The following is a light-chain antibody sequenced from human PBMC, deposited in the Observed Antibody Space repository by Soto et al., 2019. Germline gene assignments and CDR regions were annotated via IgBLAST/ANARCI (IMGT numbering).Light chain of an antibody. CDR2: DVT. V-gene: IGLV2-11*01. J-gene: IGLJ1*01. CDR3: CLYAAGSTYV. CDR1: SSDVGGHNY. Sequence: QSVLTQPRSVSGSPGQSVTISCTGTSSDVGGHNYVSWYQQHPGKAPQLMIYDVTKRPSGVPDRFSGSKSGSTASLTISGLQAEDEADYYCCLYAAGSTYVFTTATHVTLL.